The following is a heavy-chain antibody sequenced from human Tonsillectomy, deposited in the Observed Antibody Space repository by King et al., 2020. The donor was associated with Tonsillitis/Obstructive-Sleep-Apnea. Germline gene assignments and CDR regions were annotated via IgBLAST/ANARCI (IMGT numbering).Heavy chain of an antibody. D-gene: IGHD3-16*01. CDR3: AREGDDGFDI. Sequence: QLQESGPGLVKPSETLSLTCTVSGGSISSYYWSWIRQAPGKGLEWIGYIDYSGSTNYNPSLKNRVTISVDTSRNQFSLKLSAVTAADTAVYYCAREGDDGFDIWGQGTMVTVSS. V-gene: IGHV4-59*01. CDR2: IDYSGST. J-gene: IGHJ3*02. CDR1: GGSISSYY.